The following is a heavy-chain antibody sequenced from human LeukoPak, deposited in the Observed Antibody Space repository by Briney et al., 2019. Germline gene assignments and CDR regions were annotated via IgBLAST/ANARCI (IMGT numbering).Heavy chain of an antibody. D-gene: IGHD5-12*01. CDR2: IHPSDSET. V-gene: IGHV5-51*01. CDR3: ARRGYSGYSPLDS. CDR1: GHDFTTWW. Sequence: GESLKISCRSSGHDFTTWWIAWVCQLPGKGREWMGIIHPSDSETQYSPSFQGQVTISADNSISTAYLQWSSLKASDTAMYYCARRGYSGYSPLDSWGQGTLVTVSS. J-gene: IGHJ4*02.